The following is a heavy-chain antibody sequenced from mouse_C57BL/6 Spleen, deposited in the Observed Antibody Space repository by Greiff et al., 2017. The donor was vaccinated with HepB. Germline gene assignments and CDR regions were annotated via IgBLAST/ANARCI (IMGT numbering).Heavy chain of an antibody. V-gene: IGHV5-4*01. Sequence: DVHLVESGGGLVKPGGSLKLSCAASGFTFSSYAMSWVRQTPEKRLEWVATISDGGSYTYYPDNVKGRFTISRDNAKNNLYLQMSHLKSEDTAMYYCARSSTVVATGYFDYWGQGTTLTVSS. CDR3: ARSSTVVATGYFDY. CDR2: ISDGGSYT. J-gene: IGHJ2*01. CDR1: GFTFSSYA. D-gene: IGHD1-1*01.